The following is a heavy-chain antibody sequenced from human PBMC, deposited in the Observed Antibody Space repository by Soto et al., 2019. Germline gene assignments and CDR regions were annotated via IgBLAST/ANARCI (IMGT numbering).Heavy chain of an antibody. J-gene: IGHJ2*01. CDR1: GGSISSGGYY. V-gene: IGHV4-31*03. D-gene: IGHD2-8*01. CDR2: IYYGGST. CDR3: AREIMPLTNDWYFDL. Sequence: SETLSLTCTVSGGSISSGGYYWSWIRQHPGKGLEWIGYIYYGGSTYYNPSLKSRVTISVDTSENQFSLRLSSVTAADTAVYYCAREIMPLTNDWYFDLWGRGTLVTVSS.